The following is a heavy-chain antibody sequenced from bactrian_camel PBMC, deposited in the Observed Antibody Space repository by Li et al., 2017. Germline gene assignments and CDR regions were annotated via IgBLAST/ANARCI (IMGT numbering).Heavy chain of an antibody. J-gene: IGHJ4*01. V-gene: IGHV3S1*01. Sequence: HVQLVESGGGSVQTGGSLRLSCAAKGYTYTSNCLAWFRDVPGKEREGVAAFYTGGGGTAYTSGSVKGRFTISLEFWNDTLYLQMNNLQPEDTALYYCAASPPLRRGASCTKNIFEYWSQGTQVTVS. CDR1: GYTYTSNC. CDR2: FYTGGGGT. D-gene: IGHD1*01. CDR3: AASPPLRRGASCTKNIFEY.